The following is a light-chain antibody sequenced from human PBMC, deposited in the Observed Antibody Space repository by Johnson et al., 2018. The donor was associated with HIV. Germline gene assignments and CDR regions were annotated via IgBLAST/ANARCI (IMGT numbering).Light chain of an antibody. CDR3: GTWDTILQTFV. V-gene: IGLV1-51*01. Sequence: QSILTQPPSVSAAPGQRVTRSYSGSSPNIGNNAVSCYQRLPGTAPKVLISANDKRPSGIPDRFSGFKSVTLATLGIAALQAVDVADYFCGTWDTILQTFVFGTGTEVSVL. CDR2: AND. J-gene: IGLJ1*01. CDR1: SPNIGNNA.